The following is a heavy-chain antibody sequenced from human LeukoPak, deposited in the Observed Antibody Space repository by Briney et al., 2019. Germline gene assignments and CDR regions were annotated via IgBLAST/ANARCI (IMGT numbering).Heavy chain of an antibody. CDR2: IYTSGST. CDR3: ARARCSGGSCYEDY. Sequence: SETLSLTCTVSGGSISSYYWSWIRQPAGKGLEWIGRIYTSGSTNYNPSLKSRVTMSVDTSKNQFSLKLSSVTAADTAVYYCARARCSGGSCYEDYWGQGTLVTVSS. V-gene: IGHV4-4*07. CDR1: GGSISSYY. J-gene: IGHJ4*02. D-gene: IGHD2-15*01.